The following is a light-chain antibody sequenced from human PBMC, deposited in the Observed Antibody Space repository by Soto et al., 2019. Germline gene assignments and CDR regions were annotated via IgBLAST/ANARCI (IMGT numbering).Light chain of an antibody. CDR1: QSISSY. Sequence: DIQITQSPSSLSSSPGDRVTITCRASQSISSYLNWYQQKPGKAPKLLIYAASSLQSGVPSRFSGSGSGTDFTLTISSLQPEDFATYYCQQSYSTPWTFGQGTKVDIK. CDR3: QQSYSTPWT. V-gene: IGKV1-39*01. J-gene: IGKJ1*01. CDR2: AAS.